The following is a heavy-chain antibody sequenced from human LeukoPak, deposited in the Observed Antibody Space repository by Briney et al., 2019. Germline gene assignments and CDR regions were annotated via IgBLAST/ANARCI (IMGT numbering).Heavy chain of an antibody. CDR3: ASTYYDTSGYDY. Sequence: SETLSLTCTVSGGSISSYYWSWLRQPPGKGLEWIGYIYYSGSTNYNPSLKSRVTISVDTSKNQFSVKLSSVTAADTALYYCASTYYDTSGYDYWGQGTLVTVSS. CDR1: GGSISSYY. CDR2: IYYSGST. D-gene: IGHD3-22*01. J-gene: IGHJ4*02. V-gene: IGHV4-59*01.